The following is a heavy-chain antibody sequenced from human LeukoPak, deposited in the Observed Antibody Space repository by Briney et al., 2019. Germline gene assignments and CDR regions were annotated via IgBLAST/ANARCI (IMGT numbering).Heavy chain of an antibody. CDR1: GFTFSSYS. CDR2: ISSSSSTI. V-gene: IGHV3-48*01. CDR3: ARGRDYDILTGYYNDY. D-gene: IGHD3-9*01. J-gene: IGHJ4*02. Sequence: GGSLRLSCAASGFTFSSYSMNWVRQAPGKGLEWVSYISSSSSTIYYADSVKGRFTISRDNAKNSLYPQMNSLRAEDTAVYYCARGRDYDILTGYYNDYWGQGTLVTVSS.